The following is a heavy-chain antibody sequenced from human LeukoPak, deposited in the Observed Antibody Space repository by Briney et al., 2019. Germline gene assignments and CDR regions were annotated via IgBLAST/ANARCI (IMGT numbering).Heavy chain of an antibody. CDR3: ARDVVAAVGSFDY. D-gene: IGHD2-2*01. Sequence: SETLSLTCTVSGGSISSHYWSWIRQPPGKGLEWIGYIYNSGSTNYNPSLKSRVTISVDTSKNQFSLKLSSVTAADTAVYYCARDVVAAVGSFDYWGQGTQVTVSS. J-gene: IGHJ4*02. CDR1: GGSISSHY. CDR2: IYNSGST. V-gene: IGHV4-59*11.